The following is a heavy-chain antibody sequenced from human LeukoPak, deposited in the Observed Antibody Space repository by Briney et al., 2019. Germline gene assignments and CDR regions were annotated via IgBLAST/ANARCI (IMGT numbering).Heavy chain of an antibody. D-gene: IGHD3-9*01. J-gene: IGHJ4*02. CDR2: IDQDGREK. CDR3: ARGRYLDWLPYFFDY. Sequence: GGSRSLSCAASGFTFSIYWMSRVRQAPGKGLEWVANIDQDGREKSFVDSVKGRFSISRDNAKNTLHLRMNSLRVEDTAVYYCARGRYLDWLPYFFDYWGQGTLVTVSS. CDR1: GFTFSIYW. V-gene: IGHV3-7*01.